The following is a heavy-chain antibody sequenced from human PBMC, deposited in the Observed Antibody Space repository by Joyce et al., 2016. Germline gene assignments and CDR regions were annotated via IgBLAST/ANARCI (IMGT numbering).Heavy chain of an antibody. V-gene: IGHV1-18*04. J-gene: IGHJ1*01. D-gene: IGHD4-17*01. CDR3: GREGDYSGYSHFLH. Sequence: QVQMVQSGAEVKQPGASVKVSCKASGYTFTNYGISWVRQAPGQGLEWMGWSSADYGSTRYAHKLQCRVTRTTDTSTSTAYMELRGLRSDDTAVYYCGREGDYSGYSHFLHWGQGTLVTVSS. CDR2: SSADYGST. CDR1: GYTFTNYG.